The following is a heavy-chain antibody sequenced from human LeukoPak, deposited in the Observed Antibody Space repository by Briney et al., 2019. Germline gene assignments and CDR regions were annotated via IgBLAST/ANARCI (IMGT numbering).Heavy chain of an antibody. CDR1: GFTFSSYA. D-gene: IGHD6-13*01. Sequence: GRSLRLSCAASGFTFSSYAMSWVRQAPGKGLEWVSAISGSGGSTYYADSVKGRFTISRDNSKNTLYLQMNSLRAEDTAVYYCAAQLQEKYSSSRPRYFDLWGRGTLVTVSS. CDR3: AAQLQEKYSSSRPRYFDL. J-gene: IGHJ2*01. V-gene: IGHV3-23*01. CDR2: ISGSGGST.